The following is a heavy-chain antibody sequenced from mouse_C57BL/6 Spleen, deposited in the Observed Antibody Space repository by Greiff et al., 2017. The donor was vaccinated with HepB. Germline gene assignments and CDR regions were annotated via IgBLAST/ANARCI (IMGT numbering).Heavy chain of an antibody. CDR1: GYSITSGYY. J-gene: IGHJ1*03. D-gene: IGHD1-1*01. V-gene: IGHV3-6*01. CDR3: ARIPLIYYYGSSYRYFDV. Sequence: EVKVEESGPGLVKPSQSLSLTCSVTGYSITSGYYWNWIRQFPGNKLEWMGYISYDGSNNYNPSLKNRISITRDTSKNQFFLKLNSVTTEDTATYYCARIPLIYYYGSSYRYFDVWGTGTTVTVSS. CDR2: ISYDGSN.